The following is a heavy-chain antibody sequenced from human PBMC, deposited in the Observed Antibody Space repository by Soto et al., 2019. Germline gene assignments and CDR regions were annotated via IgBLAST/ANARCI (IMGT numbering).Heavy chain of an antibody. Sequence: QITLNESGPTVVKPAETLTLTCTFSGFSLTTSGVGVGWIRQSPGKAPEWLALIYWDDDKRYSASLKRRLTTTKDTSKNQVVLTMASVDPADTATYSCAHWILRTVFGLVTTTAIYFDFWGQGPPVVVSS. CDR1: GFSLTTSGVG. D-gene: IGHD3-3*01. CDR2: IYWDDDK. V-gene: IGHV2-5*02. CDR3: AHWILRTVFGLVTTTAIYFDF. J-gene: IGHJ4*02.